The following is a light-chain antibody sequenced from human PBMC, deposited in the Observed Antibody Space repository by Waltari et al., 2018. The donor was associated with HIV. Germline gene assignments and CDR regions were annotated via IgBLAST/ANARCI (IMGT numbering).Light chain of an antibody. V-gene: IGLV1-44*01. J-gene: IGLJ1*01. CDR3: ASWDDSLNGYV. CDR2: SYN. Sequence: QSVLTQPPSASGTPGQRVTISCSGSSSNIGSNTDNWYQQLPGTAPKLLIYSYNQRPSGVPDRFSGSKSGTSASLAISGLQSEDEAHYYCASWDDSLNGYVFGTGTKVTVL. CDR1: SSNIGSNT.